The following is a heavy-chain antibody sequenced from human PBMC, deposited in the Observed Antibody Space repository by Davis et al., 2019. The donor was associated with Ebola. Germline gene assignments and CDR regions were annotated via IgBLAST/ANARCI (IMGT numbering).Heavy chain of an antibody. Sequence: MPSETLSLTCTVSGASMTSGGYYRTWIRQHPGRGLEWIGYISYGGRTSYNPSLKSRIIISEDTAKNQFSLKLNSVTAADTAVYYCAISNLWEVDSWGQGTLVTVSS. CDR2: ISYGGRT. V-gene: IGHV4-31*03. J-gene: IGHJ4*02. CDR1: GASMTSGGYY. D-gene: IGHD1-26*01. CDR3: AISNLWEVDS.